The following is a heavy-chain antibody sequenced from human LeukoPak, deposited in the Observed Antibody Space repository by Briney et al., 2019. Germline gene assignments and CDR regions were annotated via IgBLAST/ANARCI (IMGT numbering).Heavy chain of an antibody. J-gene: IGHJ3*02. Sequence: SETLSLTCTVSGGSMNSTYHHWGWIRQPPGEGLEWIGSIYYSGRTYYNPSLKSRVTISVDTSKNQFSLRVNSVTAADTAVYYCARRSLGWDAIDTWGQGTMVTVSS. CDR3: ARRSLGWDAIDT. D-gene: IGHD4-23*01. V-gene: IGHV4-39*01. CDR1: GGSMNSTYHH. CDR2: IYYSGRT.